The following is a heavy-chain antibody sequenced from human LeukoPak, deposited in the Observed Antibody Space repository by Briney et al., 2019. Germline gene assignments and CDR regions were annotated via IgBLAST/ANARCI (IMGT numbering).Heavy chain of an antibody. CDR2: IIPIFGTA. CDR3: ARERNWNWGV. CDR1: GGTFTSYA. V-gene: IGHV1-69*05. Sequence: SVKVSCKASGGTFTSYAISWVRQAPGQGLEWMGRIIPIFGTANYAQKFQGRVTITTDESTSIAYMELSSLRSEDTAVYYCARERNWNWGVWGQGTLVTVSS. D-gene: IGHD1-7*01. J-gene: IGHJ4*02.